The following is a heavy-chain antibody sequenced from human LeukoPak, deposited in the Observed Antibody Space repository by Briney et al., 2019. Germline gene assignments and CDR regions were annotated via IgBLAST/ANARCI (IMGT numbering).Heavy chain of an antibody. CDR2: IYFSGST. CDR1: GGSISSYY. D-gene: IGHD3-22*01. J-gene: IGHJ4*02. CDR3: VRGGSPYYDNGEVDF. Sequence: SETLSLTCTVSGGSISSYYWSWIRQPPGKGLEWIGYIYFSGSTKYNPSLKSRVTISVDTSKNQFSLKLSSVTAADTAVYYCVRGGSPYYDNGEVDFWGQGTLVTVSA. V-gene: IGHV4-4*09.